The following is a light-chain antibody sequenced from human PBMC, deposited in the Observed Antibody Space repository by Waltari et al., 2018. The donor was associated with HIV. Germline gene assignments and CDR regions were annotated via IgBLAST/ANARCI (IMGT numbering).Light chain of an antibody. CDR1: QSHKHTDGKTY. Sequence: EIVMTQTPSSLYVTPGQTASFSCNSSQSHKHTDGKTYLDWYLQRPGQSPQVLIYEVSKRYAGVPDRFSRSGSRTHFTRKIAWVEAEDVGSYYCMQSLHLLYTFGQGTKLEIK. CDR3: MQSLHLLYT. V-gene: IGKV2D-29*02. J-gene: IGKJ2*01. CDR2: EVS.